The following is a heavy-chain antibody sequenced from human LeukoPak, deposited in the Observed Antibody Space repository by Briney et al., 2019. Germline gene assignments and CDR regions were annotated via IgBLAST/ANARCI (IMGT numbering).Heavy chain of an antibody. D-gene: IGHD2-21*02. CDR1: GYTFAGYS. CDR2: INPNSGDT. J-gene: IGHJ6*03. V-gene: IGHV1-2*02. CDR3: ARDGVFRFEVGDVYYYYMDV. Sequence: ASVKVSCKASGYTFAGYSMHWVRQAPGQGLEWMGWINPNSGDTKYAQKFQGRVTMTRDTSNNTVYMDLTRLIFDDTAMYYCARDGVFRFEVGDVYYYYMDVWGKGTTVIISS.